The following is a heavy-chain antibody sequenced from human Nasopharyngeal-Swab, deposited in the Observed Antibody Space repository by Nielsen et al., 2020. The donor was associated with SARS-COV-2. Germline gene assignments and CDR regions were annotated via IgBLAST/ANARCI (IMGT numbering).Heavy chain of an antibody. CDR1: GFTFNNYN. CDR3: ARDGLDYDFWSAYVMDV. V-gene: IGHV3-21*01. D-gene: IGHD3-3*01. CDR2: ISSSSSYI. J-gene: IGHJ6*02. Sequence: GGSLRLSCAASGFTFNNYNFNWVRQAPGKGLEWVSSISSSSSYIYYADSVKGRFTISRDNAKNSLYLQMNSLRAEDTAAYYCARDGLDYDFWSAYVMDVWGQGTTVTVSS.